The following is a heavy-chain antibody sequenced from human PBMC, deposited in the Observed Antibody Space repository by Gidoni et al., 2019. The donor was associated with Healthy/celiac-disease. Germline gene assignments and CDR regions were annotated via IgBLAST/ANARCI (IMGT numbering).Heavy chain of an antibody. J-gene: IGHJ4*02. CDR2: IRSKAYGGTT. Sequence: EVQLVESGGGLVQPGRSLRLSCTASGFTFGDYAMSWFRQAPGKGLEWVGFIRSKAYGGTTEYAASVKGRFTISRDDSKSIAYLQMNSLKTEDTAVYYCTRDSSGWRSVYYFDYWGQGTLVTVSS. CDR3: TRDSSGWRSVYYFDY. V-gene: IGHV3-49*03. D-gene: IGHD6-19*01. CDR1: GFTFGDYA.